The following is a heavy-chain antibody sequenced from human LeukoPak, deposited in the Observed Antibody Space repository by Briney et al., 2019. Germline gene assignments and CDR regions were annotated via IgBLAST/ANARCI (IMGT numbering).Heavy chain of an antibody. CDR2: ISHSGTT. V-gene: IGHV4-4*02. CDR1: GGSISSSNW. J-gene: IGHJ4*02. Sequence: SETLSLTCAVSGGSISSSNWWSWVRQPPGKGLEWIGEISHSGTTNYSPSLKSRVTISVDKSKNQFSLRLSSVTAADTAVYYCARVDMTTVTTLDYWGQGTLVTVSS. D-gene: IGHD4-17*01. CDR3: ARVDMTTVTTLDY.